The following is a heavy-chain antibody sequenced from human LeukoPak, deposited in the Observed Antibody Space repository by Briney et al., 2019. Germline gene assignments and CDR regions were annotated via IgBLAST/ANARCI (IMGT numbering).Heavy chain of an antibody. CDR2: ITGCGVAT. CDR1: GFTFSSFA. V-gene: IGHV3-23*01. Sequence: GGSLRLSCAASGFTFSSFALTWVRQTPEKGLEWVASITGCGVATHYASSVKGRFTISRDNSKNTVYLQMNSLRAEDTAMYFCGSDPNGDYVGALGFWGRGTLVTVSS. D-gene: IGHD2-8*01. CDR3: GSDPNGDYVGALGF. J-gene: IGHJ4*01.